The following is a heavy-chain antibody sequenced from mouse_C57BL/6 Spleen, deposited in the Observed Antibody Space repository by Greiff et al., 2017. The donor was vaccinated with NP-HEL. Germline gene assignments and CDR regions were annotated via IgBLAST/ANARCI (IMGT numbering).Heavy chain of an antibody. D-gene: IGHD2-3*01. CDR1: GFTFSSYT. Sequence: EVKLVESGGGLVKPGGSLKLSCAASGFTFSSYTMSWVRQTPEKRLEWVATISGGGGNTYYPDSVKGRFTISRDNAKNTLYLQMSSLRSEDTALYYCARQDDDYSLYAMDYWGQGTSVTVSS. V-gene: IGHV5-9*01. CDR2: ISGGGGNT. CDR3: ARQDDDYSLYAMDY. J-gene: IGHJ4*01.